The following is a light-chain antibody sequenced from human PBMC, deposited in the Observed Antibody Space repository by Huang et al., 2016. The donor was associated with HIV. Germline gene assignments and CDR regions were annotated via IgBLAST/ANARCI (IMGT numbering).Light chain of an antibody. CDR3: QQSFSTPRT. J-gene: IGKJ2*01. CDR2: SAS. V-gene: IGKV1-39*01. CDR1: QSISSY. Sequence: DIQMTQSPSSLSASVGDRVTITCRASQSISSYLNWYQHKPGKAPNLLIYSASTLQSGVPSRFSGSGSGTDFTLTISSLQPEDFATYYCQQSFSTPRTFGPGTKLEIK.